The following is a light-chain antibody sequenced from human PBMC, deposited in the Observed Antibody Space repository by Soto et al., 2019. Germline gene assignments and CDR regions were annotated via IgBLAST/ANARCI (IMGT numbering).Light chain of an antibody. CDR3: QAWDSRTVV. CDR2: QDS. J-gene: IGLJ2*01. V-gene: IGLV3-1*01. Sequence: SYELTQPPSVSVSPGQTASITCYGDKLGDKYACWYQQKPGQSPVLVIYQDSKRPSGIPERFSGSNSGNTATLTISGTHAMDEADYYCQAWDSRTVVFGGGTKLTVL. CDR1: KLGDKY.